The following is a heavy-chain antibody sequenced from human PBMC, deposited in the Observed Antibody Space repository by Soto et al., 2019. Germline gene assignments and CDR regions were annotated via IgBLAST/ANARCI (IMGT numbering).Heavy chain of an antibody. J-gene: IGHJ4*02. CDR1: GYTFTSYY. CDR3: AVYPRSLYYDSSGYYRLFDY. D-gene: IGHD3-22*01. CDR2: INPSGGST. V-gene: IGHV1-46*01. Sequence: SVKVSCKAAGYTFTSYYIHWVRQAPGQGLEWMGIINPSGGSTSYAQKFQGRVTMTRDTSTSTVYMELSSLRSEDTAVYYCAVYPRSLYYDSSGYYRLFDYRGQGTLVTVSS.